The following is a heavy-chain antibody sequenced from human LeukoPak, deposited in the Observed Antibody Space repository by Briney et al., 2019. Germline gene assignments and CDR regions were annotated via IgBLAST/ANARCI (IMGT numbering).Heavy chain of an antibody. D-gene: IGHD6-19*01. Sequence: GGSLRLSCAASGFTFSSYGMHWVRQAPGKGLEWVADISYDGSNKYYADSVKGRFTISRDNSKNTLYLQMNSLRDEDTDVYYCARTVAGLYYLDHWGQGTLVTVSS. V-gene: IGHV3-30*03. CDR3: ARTVAGLYYLDH. CDR1: GFTFSSYG. J-gene: IGHJ4*02. CDR2: ISYDGSNK.